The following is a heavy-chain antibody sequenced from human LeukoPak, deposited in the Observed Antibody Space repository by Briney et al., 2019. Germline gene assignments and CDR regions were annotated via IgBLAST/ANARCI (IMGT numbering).Heavy chain of an antibody. J-gene: IGHJ3*02. CDR2: IGTAGDT. D-gene: IGHD3-10*01. CDR3: GRGRGWGTFDI. Sequence: GGSLRLSCAASGFTFSSYDMHWVRQGPGKGLEWVSAIGTAGDTSYPGSVKGRFTTSRENAKNSLYLQMNSLRVGDTAVYYCGRGRGWGTFDIWGQGTMVTVSS. CDR1: GFTFSSYD. V-gene: IGHV3-13*04.